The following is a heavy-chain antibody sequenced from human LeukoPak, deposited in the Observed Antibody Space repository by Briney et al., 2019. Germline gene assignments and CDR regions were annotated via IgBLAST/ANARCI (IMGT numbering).Heavy chain of an antibody. CDR1: GFTFSSYV. J-gene: IGHJ4*02. V-gene: IGHV3-30-3*01. CDR2: ISYDGTSK. D-gene: IGHD5-24*01. Sequence: GRSLRLSCAASGFTFSSYVMHWVRQAPGKGLEWVAVISYDGTSKYYADSVKGRFTIPRDNSKNTLYLQMNSLRPEDTAVYYCAGAGDGYNSHFDSWGQGTLVTVSS. CDR3: AGAGDGYNSHFDS.